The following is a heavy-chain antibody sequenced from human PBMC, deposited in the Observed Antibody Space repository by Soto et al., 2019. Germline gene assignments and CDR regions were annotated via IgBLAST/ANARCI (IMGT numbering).Heavy chain of an antibody. V-gene: IGHV4-31*03. Sequence: KTSETLSLTCTVSRGSITSGGYYWSWIRQHPGKGLEWIGYIYYSGTTHYNPSLKSRVTISVDTSKNQFSLRLSSVTAADTAVYFCARESDWSRRVFDYWGQGIMVTVYS. CDR3: ARESDWSRRVFDY. J-gene: IGHJ4*02. CDR2: IYYSGTT. D-gene: IGHD1-1*01. CDR1: RGSITSGGYY.